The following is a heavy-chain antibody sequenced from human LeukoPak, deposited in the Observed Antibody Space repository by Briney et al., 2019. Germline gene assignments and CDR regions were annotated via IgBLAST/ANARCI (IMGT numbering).Heavy chain of an antibody. CDR2: ISSSSSYI. CDR3: ARDSSSSSPWVLWVQSSSGVDY. Sequence: PGGSLRLSCAASGFTFSSYSMNWVRQAPGKGLEWVSSISSSSSYIYYADSVKGRFTISRDNAKNSLYLQMNSLRAEDTAVYYCARDSSSSSPWVLWVQSSSGVDYWGQGTLVTASS. D-gene: IGHD6-13*01. V-gene: IGHV3-21*01. CDR1: GFTFSSYS. J-gene: IGHJ4*02.